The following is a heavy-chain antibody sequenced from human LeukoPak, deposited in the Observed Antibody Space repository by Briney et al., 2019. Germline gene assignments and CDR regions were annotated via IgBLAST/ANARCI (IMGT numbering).Heavy chain of an antibody. J-gene: IGHJ6*03. Sequence: SETLSPTCTVSGDSISSYYWSWIRQPPGKGLEWMGYSYKGGSTKYNPSLKSGVTILVDTSKNQFSLKLSSVTAAETAVYYCARGIAVAGHWGEFDYYYMDVWGKGTTVTISS. V-gene: IGHV4-59*01. D-gene: IGHD6-19*01. CDR3: ARGIAVAGHWGEFDYYYMDV. CDR2: SYKGGST. CDR1: GDSISSYY.